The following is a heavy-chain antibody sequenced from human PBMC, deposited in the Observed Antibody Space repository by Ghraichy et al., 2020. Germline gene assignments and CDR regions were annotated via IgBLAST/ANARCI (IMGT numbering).Heavy chain of an antibody. CDR1: GGSFSGYY. Sequence: SETLSLTCAVYGGSFSGYYWSWIRQPPGKGLEWIGEINHSGSTNYNPSLKSRVTISVDTSKNQFSLKLSSVTAADTAVYYCARYCSGGSCYLYNWFDPWVQGTLVTVSS. CDR2: INHSGST. CDR3: ARYCSGGSCYLYNWFDP. D-gene: IGHD2-15*01. J-gene: IGHJ5*02. V-gene: IGHV4-34*01.